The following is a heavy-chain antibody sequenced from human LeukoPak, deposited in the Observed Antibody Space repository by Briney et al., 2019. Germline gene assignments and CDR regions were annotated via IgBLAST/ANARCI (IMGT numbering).Heavy chain of an antibody. V-gene: IGHV5-51*01. D-gene: IGHD2-2*01. CDR1: GYSFTSYW. Sequence: GESLKISCKGPGYSFTSYWIGWVRQMPGKGLEWMGIIYPGDSDTRYSPSFQGQVTISADKSISTAYLQWSSLKASDTAMYYCASKPKYCSSTSCSGFDPWGQGTLVTVSS. J-gene: IGHJ5*02. CDR3: ASKPKYCSSTSCSGFDP. CDR2: IYPGDSDT.